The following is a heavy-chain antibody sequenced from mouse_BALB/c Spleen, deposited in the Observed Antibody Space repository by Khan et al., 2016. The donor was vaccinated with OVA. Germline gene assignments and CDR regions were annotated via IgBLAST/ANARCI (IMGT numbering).Heavy chain of an antibody. D-gene: IGHD2-1*01. CDR1: GCSLTTSG. CDR3: ARDDGGGNDAMDY. V-gene: IGHV2-9*02. J-gene: IGHJ4*01. CDR2: IWAGGST. Sequence: QVQLKQSGPGLVAPSQSLSITCTVSGCSLTTSGIHWVRQPPGKGLEWLGVIWAGGSTNYNSALMSRLIISKDNSKSQVFLKMNSLQTVDTAMYYCARDDGGGNDAMDYWGQGTSVTVSS.